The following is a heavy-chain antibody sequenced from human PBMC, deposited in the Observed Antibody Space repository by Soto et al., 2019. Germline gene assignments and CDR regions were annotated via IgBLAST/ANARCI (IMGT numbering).Heavy chain of an antibody. J-gene: IGHJ3*02. V-gene: IGHV6-1*01. Sequence: QSQTLSLTCAISGDSVSSNSAAWNWIRQSPSRGLEWLGRTYYRSKWYNDYAVSVKSRITINPDTSKNQFSLQQSSVSPEDTAVYYCARDKDDIAAAGTKVGDACDIWGQGTMVTVSS. D-gene: IGHD6-13*01. CDR1: GDSVSSNSAA. CDR3: ARDKDDIAAAGTKVGDACDI. CDR2: TYYRSKWYN.